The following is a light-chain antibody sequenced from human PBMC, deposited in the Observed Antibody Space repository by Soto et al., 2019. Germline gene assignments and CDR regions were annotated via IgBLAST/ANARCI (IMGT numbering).Light chain of an antibody. CDR3: QQSYSTPLFT. V-gene: IGKV1-39*01. CDR2: AAS. CDR1: QSISSY. J-gene: IGKJ3*01. Sequence: DIQMTQSPSSMSASLGDSGTITCRASQSISSYLNWYQQKPGKAPTLLIYAASSLQSGVPSRFSGSGSGTDFNLTISSLQPEYVETYYCQQSYSTPLFTFGPGTKVDIK.